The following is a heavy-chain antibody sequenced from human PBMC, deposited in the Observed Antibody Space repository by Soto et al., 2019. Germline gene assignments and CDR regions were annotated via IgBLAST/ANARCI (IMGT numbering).Heavy chain of an antibody. V-gene: IGHV3-23*01. CDR2: LSGSGASI. CDR3: ARSRGNTISGFFDY. D-gene: IGHD6-25*01. CDR1: GLTFSSYA. Sequence: GGSLRLSCAASGLTFSSYAMSWVRQAPGEGLEWVSTLSGSGASIYYTDSVKGRFTISRDNSKNTVYLQMNSLRAEDTAVYYCARSRGNTISGFFDYWSQGTLVTVSS. J-gene: IGHJ4*02.